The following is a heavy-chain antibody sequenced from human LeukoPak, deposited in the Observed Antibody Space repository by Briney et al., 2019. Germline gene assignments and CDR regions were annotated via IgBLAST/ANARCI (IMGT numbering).Heavy chain of an antibody. CDR2: TYPGGSS. Sequence: SETLSLTCTVSGASVTGNYWSWIRHPVGRGPEWIGYTYPGGSSQFNPSLKGRVIISEDASKNQLSLKLSSVTAADTAVYFCAKHALGGYFTYWGQGALVTVSS. V-gene: IGHV4-4*09. J-gene: IGHJ4*02. CDR3: AKHALGGYFTY. CDR1: GASVTGNY. D-gene: IGHD3-22*01.